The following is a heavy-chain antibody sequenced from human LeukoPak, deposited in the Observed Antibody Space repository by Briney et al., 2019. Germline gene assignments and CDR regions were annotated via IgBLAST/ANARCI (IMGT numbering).Heavy chain of an antibody. D-gene: IGHD1-1*01. CDR2: IYPGDSQT. CDR3: ASPATPGTATWFDP. V-gene: IGHV5-51*01. CDR1: GYSFSNYW. Sequence: GESRKISCKGSGYSFSNYWIGWVRQMPGKGLEGMGIIYPGDSQTIYSPSFQGQVTISADKSINTAYLQWSSLKTSDTAMYYCASPATPGTATWFDPWGQGTLVTVSS. J-gene: IGHJ5*02.